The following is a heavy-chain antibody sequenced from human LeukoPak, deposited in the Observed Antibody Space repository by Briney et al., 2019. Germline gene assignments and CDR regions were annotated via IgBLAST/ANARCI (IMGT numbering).Heavy chain of an antibody. Sequence: PSETLSLTCGVYGGSFSGYYWNWIRQPPGKGLEWIGEINHSGSTNYNPSLKSRVTISVDTSKNQFSLKLTSVTAADTAVYYCARVVEMATAYFFDYWGQGTLVTVSS. CDR3: ARVVEMATAYFFDY. J-gene: IGHJ4*02. V-gene: IGHV4-34*01. D-gene: IGHD5-24*01. CDR1: GGSFSGYY. CDR2: INHSGST.